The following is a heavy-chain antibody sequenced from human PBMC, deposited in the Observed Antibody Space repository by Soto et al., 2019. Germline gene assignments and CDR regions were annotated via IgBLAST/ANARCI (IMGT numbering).Heavy chain of an antibody. J-gene: IGHJ6*02. CDR1: GFTFSSYP. Sequence: TXESLRLSCGASGFTFSSYPMSWVRQAPGKGLDWVSVISGSGGITYSADSVKGRFTISRDNSKNILYLQMNSLRAEDTAVYYCAKGIKDTGGYYYYSMDVWGQGTAVTVSS. V-gene: IGHV3-23*01. CDR3: AKGIKDTGGYYYYSMDV. CDR2: ISGSGGIT.